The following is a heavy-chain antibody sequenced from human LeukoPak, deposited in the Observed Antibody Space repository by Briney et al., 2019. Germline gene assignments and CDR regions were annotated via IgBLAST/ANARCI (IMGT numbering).Heavy chain of an antibody. Sequence: GGSLRLSCAASGFTFSSYGMHWVRQAPGKGLEWVAVIWYDGSNKYYADSVKGRFTISRDNSKNTLYLQMNSLRAEDTAVYYCAKRYQLLAPWLDYWGQGTLVTVSS. CDR2: IWYDGSNK. D-gene: IGHD2-2*01. CDR3: AKRYQLLAPWLDY. J-gene: IGHJ4*02. CDR1: GFTFSSYG. V-gene: IGHV3-33*06.